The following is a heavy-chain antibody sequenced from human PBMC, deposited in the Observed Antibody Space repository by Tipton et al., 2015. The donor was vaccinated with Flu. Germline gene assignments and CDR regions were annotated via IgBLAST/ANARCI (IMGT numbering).Heavy chain of an antibody. V-gene: IGHV3-7*01. D-gene: IGHD3-16*01. CDR1: GFSFSDYW. CDR3: TRLGLPDF. J-gene: IGHJ4*02. Sequence: VQLVQSGGGLVQPGGSLRLSCAASGFSFSDYWMAWVRQAPGKGLEWLANIKQDGSTKYYVDSVKGRFTISRDNAKNSLFLQMDSLRAEDTAFYYCTRLGLPDFWGQGTLVTVSS. CDR2: IKQDGSTK.